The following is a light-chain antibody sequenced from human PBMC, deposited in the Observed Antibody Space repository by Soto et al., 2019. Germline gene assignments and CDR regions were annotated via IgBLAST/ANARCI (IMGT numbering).Light chain of an antibody. CDR1: SSDIGGYYY. CDR3: TSYSSSSTFYV. V-gene: IGLV2-14*01. Sequence: QSVLTQPASVSGPPGQSFTISCTGTSSDIGGYYYVSWYQHRPGKAPKLMIYQVTNRPSGVSNRFSGSKSGNTASLTISGLQAEDEADYYCTSYSSSSTFYVFGTGTKVTVL. J-gene: IGLJ1*01. CDR2: QVT.